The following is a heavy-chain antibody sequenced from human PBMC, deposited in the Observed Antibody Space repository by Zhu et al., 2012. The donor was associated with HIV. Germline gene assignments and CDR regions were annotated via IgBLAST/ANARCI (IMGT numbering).Heavy chain of an antibody. V-gene: IGHV4-39*01. Sequence: QVQLQESGPGLVKPSETLSLTCTVSGGSISSSSYYWGWIRQPPGKGLEWIGSIYYSGSTYYNPSLKSRVTISVDTSKNQFSLKLSSVTAADTAVYYCASSDSSGYYPDAFDIWAKGQWSPSLQ. J-gene: IGHJ3*02. CDR3: ASSDSSGYYPDAFDI. CDR1: GGSISSSSYY. CDR2: IYYSGST. D-gene: IGHD3-22*01.